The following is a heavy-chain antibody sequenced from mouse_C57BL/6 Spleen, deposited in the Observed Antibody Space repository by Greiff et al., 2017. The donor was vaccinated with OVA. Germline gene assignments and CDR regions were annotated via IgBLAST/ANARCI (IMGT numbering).Heavy chain of an antibody. CDR2: IDPSDSET. D-gene: IGHD2-4*01. CDR3: ARWKGLAGDY. Sequence: QVQLKQPGAELVRPGSSVKLSCKASGYTFTSYWMHWVKQRPIQGLEWIGNIDPSDSETHYNQKFKDKATLTVDKSSSTAYMQLSSLTSDDSAVYYCARWKGLAGDYWGQGTTLTVSS. V-gene: IGHV1-52*01. J-gene: IGHJ2*01. CDR1: GYTFTSYW.